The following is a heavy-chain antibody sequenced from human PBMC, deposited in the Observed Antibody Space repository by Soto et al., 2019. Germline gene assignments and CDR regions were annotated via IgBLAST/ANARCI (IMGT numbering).Heavy chain of an antibody. CDR3: ARVYDSSAQTGFDY. Sequence: TSETLSLTCAVYGGSFSGYYWSWIRQPPGKGLEWIGEINHSGSTNYNPSLKSRVTISVDTSKNQFSLKLSSVTAADTAVYYCARVYDSSAQTGFDYWGQGTLVTVSS. CDR2: INHSGST. J-gene: IGHJ4*02. CDR1: GGSFSGYY. D-gene: IGHD3-22*01. V-gene: IGHV4-34*01.